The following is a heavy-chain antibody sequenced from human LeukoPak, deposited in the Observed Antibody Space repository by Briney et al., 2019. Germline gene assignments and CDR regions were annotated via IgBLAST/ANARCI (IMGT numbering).Heavy chain of an antibody. CDR2: ISSSGSTI. CDR1: GFTFSDYY. V-gene: IGHV3-11*01. CDR3: ARDLGGGYSGYDYYASNWFDP. J-gene: IGHJ5*02. Sequence: GGSLRLSCAASGFTFSDYYMSWIRQAPGKGVEWVSYISSSGSTIYYADSVKGRFTISRDNAKNSLYLQMNSLRAKDTAVYYCARDLGGGYSGYDYYASNWFDPWGQGTLVTVSS. D-gene: IGHD5-12*01.